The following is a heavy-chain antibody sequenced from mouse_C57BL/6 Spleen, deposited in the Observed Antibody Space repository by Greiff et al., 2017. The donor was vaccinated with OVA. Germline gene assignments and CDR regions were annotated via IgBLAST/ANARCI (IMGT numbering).Heavy chain of an antibody. V-gene: IGHV1-50*01. CDR1: GYTFTSYW. CDR2: IDPSDSYT. CDR3: AKVDVGAY. J-gene: IGHJ3*01. D-gene: IGHD1-1*01. Sequence: VQLQQPGAELVKPGASVKLSCKASGYTFTSYWMQWVKQRPGQGLEWIGEIDPSDSYTNYNQKFKGKATLTVDTSSSTAYMQLSSLTSEDSAVYYCAKVDVGAYWGQGTLVTVSA.